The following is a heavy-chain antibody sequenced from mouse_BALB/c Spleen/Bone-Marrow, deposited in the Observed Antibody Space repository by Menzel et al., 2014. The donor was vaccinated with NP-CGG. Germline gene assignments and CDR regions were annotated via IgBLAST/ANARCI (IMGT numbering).Heavy chain of an antibody. V-gene: IGHV1-67*01. D-gene: IGHD2-4*01. Sequence: VQPQESGPELVRPGVSVKISCKGSGYTFTDYAMHWVKQSHAKGLEWIGVISTYSGNTNYNQKFKGKATMTVDKSSSTAYMELARLTSEDSAIYYCARGSYYDPAWFAYWGQGTLVTVSA. CDR1: GYTFTDYA. J-gene: IGHJ3*01. CDR2: ISTYSGNT. CDR3: ARGSYYDPAWFAY.